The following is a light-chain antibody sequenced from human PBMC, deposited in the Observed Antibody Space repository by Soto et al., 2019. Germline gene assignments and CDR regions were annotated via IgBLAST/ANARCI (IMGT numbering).Light chain of an antibody. CDR1: SSDVGGYKY. Sequence: QSALTQPPSASGSPGQSVTISCTGTSSDVGGYKYVSWYKQHPGKAPKLMIFEVNKRPSGVPDRFSGSKSGNTASLTVSGLQAEDEADYYCSSYAGINNLGVFGTGTKLTVL. J-gene: IGLJ1*01. CDR2: EVN. V-gene: IGLV2-8*01. CDR3: SSYAGINNLGV.